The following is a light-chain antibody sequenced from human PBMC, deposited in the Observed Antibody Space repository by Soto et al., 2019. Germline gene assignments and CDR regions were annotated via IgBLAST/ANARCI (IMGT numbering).Light chain of an antibody. CDR3: SSYRSGGTFV. CDR2: VVS. J-gene: IGLJ1*01. V-gene: IGLV2-14*01. CDR1: SSDGGGYNY. Sequence: QSVLAQPTSVSGSPGQSIAISCTGTSSDGGGYNYVSWHQQHPGKGPKVLISVVSNRPSGVSNRFSGSKSGNTASLTISGLQAEDEADYYCSSYRSGGTFVFGSGTKVTVL.